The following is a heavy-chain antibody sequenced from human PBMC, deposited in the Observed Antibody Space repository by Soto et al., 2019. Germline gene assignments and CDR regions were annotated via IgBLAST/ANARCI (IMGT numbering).Heavy chain of an antibody. Sequence: EVHLVESGGGLVQPGGSLRLSCAASGFTFRYYWLHWVRQVPGRGPVWVSGINNDGSDTFYADFVEGRFTISRDNAKNTVYLQMVSLRAEDTAVYYCGSLFEFWGQGTLVTVPS. J-gene: IGHJ4*02. V-gene: IGHV3-74*01. CDR1: GFTFRYYW. CDR2: INNDGSDT. CDR3: GSLFEF.